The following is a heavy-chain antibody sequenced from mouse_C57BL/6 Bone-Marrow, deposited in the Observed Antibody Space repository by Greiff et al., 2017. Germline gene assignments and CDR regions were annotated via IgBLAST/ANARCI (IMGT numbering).Heavy chain of an antibody. CDR3: ARSYGSSCAY. J-gene: IGHJ3*01. CDR1: GFTFTDYY. CDR2: IRNKANGYTT. Sequence: EVKLVESGGGLVQPGGSLSLSCAASGFTFTDYYMSWVRQPPGKALEWLGFIRNKANGYTTEYSASVKGRFTISRDNSQSILYLQMNALRAEDSATYYCARSYGSSCAYWGQGTLVTVSA. D-gene: IGHD1-1*01. V-gene: IGHV7-3*01.